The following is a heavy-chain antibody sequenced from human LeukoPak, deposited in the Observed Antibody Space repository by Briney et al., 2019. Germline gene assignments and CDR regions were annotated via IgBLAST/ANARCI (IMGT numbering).Heavy chain of an antibody. Sequence: SETLSLTCTVPGGSIGSSYYYWGWIRQPPGKGLEWIGSIYDSGSTYYNPFLKSRVTISVDTSKNQFSLKLNSVTAADTAVYCCARLSDYGSGSYTAFDIWGQGTMVTVSS. D-gene: IGHD3-10*01. V-gene: IGHV4-39*01. CDR2: IYDSGST. J-gene: IGHJ3*02. CDR3: ARLSDYGSGSYTAFDI. CDR1: GGSIGSSYYY.